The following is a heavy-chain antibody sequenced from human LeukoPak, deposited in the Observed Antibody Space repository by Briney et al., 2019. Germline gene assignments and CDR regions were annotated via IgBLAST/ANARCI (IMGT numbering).Heavy chain of an antibody. D-gene: IGHD3-10*01. V-gene: IGHV1-46*01. CDR1: GYTFTSYY. CDR3: ARRVLLWFGELGGRFDP. CDR2: IIPSGGST. Sequence: ASVKVSCKASGYTFTSYYMHWVRQAPGQGLEWMGIIIPSGGSTSYAQKFQGRVTMTRNTSISTAYMELSSLRSEDTAVYYCARRVLLWFGELGGRFDPWGQGTLVTVSS. J-gene: IGHJ5*02.